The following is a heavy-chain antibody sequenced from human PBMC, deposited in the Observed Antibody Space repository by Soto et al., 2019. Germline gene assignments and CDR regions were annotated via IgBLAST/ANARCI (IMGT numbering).Heavy chain of an antibody. V-gene: IGHV2-5*02. D-gene: IGHD4-17*01. CDR1: GFSLSNSGVG. CDR3: APCTLHDYGDYDPGTSHVFDS. CDR2: IYGDNDK. Sequence: QITLKESGPSPVKPTQTLTVTCTFSGFSLSNSGVGVAWIRQPPGKALEWLALIYGDNDKRYSPSLKTRLTSPKDTSKNQVVLTMTNMDPVDTATYYCAPCTLHDYGDYDPGTSHVFDSWGQGTLVTVSS. J-gene: IGHJ4*02.